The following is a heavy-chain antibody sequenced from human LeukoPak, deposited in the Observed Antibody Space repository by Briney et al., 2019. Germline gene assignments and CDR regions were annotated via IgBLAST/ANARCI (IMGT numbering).Heavy chain of an antibody. CDR2: IVVGSGNT. CDR3: AATMSPSSEDY. D-gene: IGHD3-10*02. J-gene: IGHJ4*02. V-gene: IGHV1-58*02. Sequence: GASVKVSCKASGFTFTSSAMQWVGQPRGQRLEWIGWIVVGSGNTNYAQRFQERVTITRDMSTSTAYMELSSLRSEDTAVYYCAATMSPSSEDYWGQGTLVTVSS. CDR1: GFTFTSSA.